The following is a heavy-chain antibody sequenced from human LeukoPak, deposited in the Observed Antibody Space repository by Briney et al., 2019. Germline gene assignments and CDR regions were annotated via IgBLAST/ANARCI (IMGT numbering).Heavy chain of an antibody. V-gene: IGHV3-30*04. D-gene: IGHD4-23*01. CDR1: GFPFSSYS. CDR2: ISNDGSHK. CDR3: ARDPNRLADYGGDYFDH. Sequence: GGSLRLSCAASGFPFSSYSMHWVRQAPGNGLEWVAVISNDGSHKYYADSVKGRFIISQDNSKNTLSLQMNTLRPDDTAVFYCARDPNRLADYGGDYFDHWGQGTLVTISS. J-gene: IGHJ4*02.